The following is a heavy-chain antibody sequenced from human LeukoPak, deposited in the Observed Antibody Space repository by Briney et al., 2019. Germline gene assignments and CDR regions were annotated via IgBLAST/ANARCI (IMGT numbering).Heavy chain of an antibody. CDR3: ARETLKYFDY. J-gene: IGHJ4*02. V-gene: IGHV3-48*01. Sequence: QTGGSLRLSCAASGFTFSSYSMNWVRQAPGKGPEWVSYISSSSSTIYYADSVKGRFTISRDNAKNSLYLQMNSLRAEDTAVYYCARETLKYFDYWGQGTLVTVSS. CDR2: ISSSSSTI. D-gene: IGHD4/OR15-4a*01. CDR1: GFTFSSYS.